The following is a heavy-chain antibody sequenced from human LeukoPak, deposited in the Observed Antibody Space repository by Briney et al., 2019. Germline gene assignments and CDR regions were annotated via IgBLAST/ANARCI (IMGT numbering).Heavy chain of an antibody. D-gene: IGHD6-19*01. Sequence: SETLSLTCAVYGGSFSGSYLTWIRQPPGKGLEWIGEINHSGGTNYNPSLKSRVTISVDTSKNQFSLKLSSVTAADTAVYYCSREVEVAKRGDYFDYWGQGTLVTVSS. CDR1: GGSFSGSY. CDR3: SREVEVAKRGDYFDY. CDR2: INHSGGT. V-gene: IGHV4-34*01. J-gene: IGHJ4*02.